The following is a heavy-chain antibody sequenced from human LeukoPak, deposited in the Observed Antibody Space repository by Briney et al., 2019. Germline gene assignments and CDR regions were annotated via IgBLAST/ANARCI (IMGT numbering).Heavy chain of an antibody. CDR1: GGSISSGGYS. Sequence: PSQTLSLTCAVSGGSISSGGYSWSWIRLPPGKGLEWIGYIYHSGSTYYNPSLKSRVTISVDRSKNQFSLKLSSVTAADTAVYYCARGIGYCSGGSCYDAFDIWGQGTMVTVPS. CDR3: ARGIGYCSGGSCYDAFDI. D-gene: IGHD2-15*01. J-gene: IGHJ3*02. CDR2: IYHSGST. V-gene: IGHV4-30-2*01.